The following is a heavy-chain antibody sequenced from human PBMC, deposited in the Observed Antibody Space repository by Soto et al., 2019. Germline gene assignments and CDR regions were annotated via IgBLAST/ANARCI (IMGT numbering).Heavy chain of an antibody. D-gene: IGHD6-25*01. CDR1: GYTFTRYH. V-gene: IGHV1-46*01. J-gene: IGHJ5*02. CDR2: INPSGGKT. CDR3: AVWNLLGNATFSRGYSLS. Sequence: ASVKVSCKASGYTFTRYHMHWVRQAPGQGLEWMGIINPSGGKTIYAQKFQGRVTMTGDTSTSTVYMELSSLRSEDTAVYYCAVWNLLGNATFSRGYSLSWGQGPLV.